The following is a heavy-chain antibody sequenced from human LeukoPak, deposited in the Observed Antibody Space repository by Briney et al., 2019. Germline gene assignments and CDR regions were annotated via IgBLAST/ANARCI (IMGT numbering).Heavy chain of an antibody. CDR1: GGSISSHY. CDR3: ARDLGGAGLIDY. CDR2: IYYSGST. Sequence: ASETLSLTCTVSGGSISSHYWSWIRQPPGKGLEWIGYIYYSGSTNYNPSLQSRVTISVDTSKNQFSLKLSSVTAADTAVYYCARDLGGAGLIDYWGQGTLVTVSS. J-gene: IGHJ4*02. D-gene: IGHD1-26*01. V-gene: IGHV4-59*11.